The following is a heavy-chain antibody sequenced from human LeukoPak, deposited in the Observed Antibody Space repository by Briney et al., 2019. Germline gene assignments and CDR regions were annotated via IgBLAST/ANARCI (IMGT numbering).Heavy chain of an antibody. CDR3: ASAVLNWFDL. Sequence: SETLPLTCSVCGGSISSSNWWGWVRQPPGKGLEWIGEIYHSGSTNYNRSLKNRDTTTVDKSKNQFSLMLCSVIAADAAVYYCASAVLNWFDLWGQGTLVTVSS. J-gene: IGHJ5*02. D-gene: IGHD2/OR15-2a*01. V-gene: IGHV4-4*02. CDR1: GGSISSSNW. CDR2: IYHSGST.